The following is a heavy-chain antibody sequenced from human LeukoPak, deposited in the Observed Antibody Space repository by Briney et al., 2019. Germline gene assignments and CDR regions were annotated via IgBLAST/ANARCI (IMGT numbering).Heavy chain of an antibody. Sequence: SGGSLGLSCAGPEFTFISYALSWVRQAPGKGLEWVSGITGNGVSTYYADSVKGRFTISRDNSKNTLYLQMNSLRDEDTAVYYCAKGLGVDNWFDPWGQGTLVTVSS. CDR3: AKGLGVDNWFDP. J-gene: IGHJ5*02. V-gene: IGHV3-23*01. CDR2: ITGNGVST. CDR1: EFTFISYA.